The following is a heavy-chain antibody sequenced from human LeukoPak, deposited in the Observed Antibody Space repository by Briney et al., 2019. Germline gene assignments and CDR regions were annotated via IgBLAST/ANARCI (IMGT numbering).Heavy chain of an antibody. V-gene: IGHV3-30*03. J-gene: IGHJ4*02. CDR1: GFTFSSYG. CDR2: MSYDGRNT. CDR3: ATVPLGRRELLPNFDY. Sequence: PGGSLRLSCAASGFTFSSYGMHWVRQAPGKGLEWVAVMSYDGRNTYYADSVKGRFTISRDNSKNTLYLQINSLRVEDTAVYYCATVPLGRRELLPNFDYWGQGTLVTVSS. D-gene: IGHD1-1*01.